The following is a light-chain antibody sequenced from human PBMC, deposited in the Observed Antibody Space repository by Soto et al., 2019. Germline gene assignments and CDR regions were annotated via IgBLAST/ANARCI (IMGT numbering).Light chain of an antibody. CDR1: QSVSSW. Sequence: DIQMTQSPSTLSASVGDRVTITCRASQSVSSWLAWYQQKPGKAPNLLIYDASSLESGVPSRFSGSGSDTEFTLTIHSLHPDDFATYYCQQYNSYSTFGQGTKVDI. V-gene: IGKV1-5*01. J-gene: IGKJ1*01. CDR2: DAS. CDR3: QQYNSYST.